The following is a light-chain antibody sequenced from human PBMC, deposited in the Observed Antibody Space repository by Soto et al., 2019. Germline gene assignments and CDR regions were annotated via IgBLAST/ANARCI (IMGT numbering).Light chain of an antibody. CDR3: KKYNSAPLT. CDR2: AAS. CDR1: QGISNY. V-gene: IGKV1-27*01. Sequence: DIQITQSPSPPFATVGDGVTPTCWASQGISNYLAWYQQKPGKVNKLLIYAASTLQSGVPSRFSGSGSGTDFTLTISSLQPEDVATYYCKKYNSAPLTFGGGNKVDI. J-gene: IGKJ4*01.